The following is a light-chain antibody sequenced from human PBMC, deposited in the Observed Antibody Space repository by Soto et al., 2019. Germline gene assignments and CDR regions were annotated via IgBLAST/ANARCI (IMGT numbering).Light chain of an antibody. CDR2: GAS. CDR3: QQYDSIPFT. J-gene: IGKJ2*01. V-gene: IGKV4-1*01. CDR1: QSVLYNSNNKNH. Sequence: DFVMTQAPDSLAVSLGERATINCKSSQSVLYNSNNKNHLGWFQQKPGHPPKLLIYGASFRPSVVPDRLSGSASGTDFTLTISILHAEDVAVYYCQQYDSIPFTFGQGTKLAI.